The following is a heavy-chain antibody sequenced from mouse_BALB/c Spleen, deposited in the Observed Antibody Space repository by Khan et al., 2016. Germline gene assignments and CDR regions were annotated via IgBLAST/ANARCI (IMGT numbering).Heavy chain of an antibody. Sequence: QVQLQQPGAELARPGASVKLSCKASGYTFTNFWIQWVKQRPGQGLEWIGAIYPGDGDTRYTQKFRGKATLTADKSSSTAYMQLSSLASEDSAVYYCARGRVDLFTYWGQGTLVTVSA. V-gene: IGHV1-87*01. J-gene: IGHJ3*01. CDR3: ARGRVDLFTY. CDR2: IYPGDGDT. CDR1: GYTFTNFW.